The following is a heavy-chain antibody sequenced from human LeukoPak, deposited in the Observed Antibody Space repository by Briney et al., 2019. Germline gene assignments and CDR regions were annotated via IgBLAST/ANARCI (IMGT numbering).Heavy chain of an antibody. J-gene: IGHJ4*02. CDR2: IKHDESEK. CDR1: GFTFSSYR. V-gene: IGHV3-7*01. Sequence: GGSLRLSCAASGFTFSSYRMSWVCQAPGKGLGRVSNIKHDESEKYYVDSAKDRFTISTDNTNNTLYLQMNSLRAEDTAAYYYSRYVKDSAVVFDYWGQGTLVTVSS. CDR3: SRYVKDSAVVFDY. D-gene: IGHD2-21*01.